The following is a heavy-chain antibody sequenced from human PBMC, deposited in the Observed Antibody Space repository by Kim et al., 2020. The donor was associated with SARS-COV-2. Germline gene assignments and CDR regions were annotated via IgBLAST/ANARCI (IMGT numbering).Heavy chain of an antibody. J-gene: IGHJ4*02. Sequence: SETLSLTCTVSGGSISSSSYYWGWIRQPPGKGLEWIGSIYYSGSTYYNPSLKSRVTISVDTSKNQFSLKLSSVTAADTAVYYCARSTEIVLMVYATTPHFDYWGQGTLVTVSS. CDR1: GGSISSSSYY. CDR2: IYYSGST. V-gene: IGHV4-39*01. D-gene: IGHD2-8*01. CDR3: ARSTEIVLMVYATTPHFDY.